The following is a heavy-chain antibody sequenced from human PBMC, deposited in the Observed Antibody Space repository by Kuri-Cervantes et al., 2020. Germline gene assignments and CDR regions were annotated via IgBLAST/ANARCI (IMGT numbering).Heavy chain of an antibody. CDR2: ISGSGGST. CDR3: ARDGYYGSGSYFGVGS. Sequence: GESLKISCAASGFTFSDYYMSWIRQAPGKGLEWVSAISGSGGSTYYADSVKGRFTISRDNSKNTLYLQMNSLRAEDTAVYYCARDGYYGSGSYFGVGSWGQGTLVTVSS. V-gene: IGHV3-23*01. D-gene: IGHD3-10*01. J-gene: IGHJ4*02. CDR1: GFTFSDYY.